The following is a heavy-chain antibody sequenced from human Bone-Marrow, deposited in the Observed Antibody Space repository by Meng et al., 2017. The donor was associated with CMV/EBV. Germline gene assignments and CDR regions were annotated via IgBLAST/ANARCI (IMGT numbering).Heavy chain of an antibody. CDR1: GFTFSSYG. Sequence: GESLKISCAASGFTFSSYGMHWVRQAPGKGLEWVAVIWYDGSNKYYADSVKGRFTISRDNSKNTLYLQMNSLRAEDTAVYYCATVSSDAFDIWGQGTMVTVSS. V-gene: IGHV3-33*01. J-gene: IGHJ3*02. CDR3: ATVSSDAFDI. CDR2: IWYDGSNK.